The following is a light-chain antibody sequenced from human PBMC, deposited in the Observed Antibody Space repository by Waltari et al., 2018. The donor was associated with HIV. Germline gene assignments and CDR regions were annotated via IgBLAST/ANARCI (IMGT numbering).Light chain of an antibody. CDR1: RCDIGSNY. Sequence: QSVLTQPPSASGTPGQRVTISCSGARCDIGSNYVYWSQHLPGTAPKLLIYRNNQRPSGVPDRFSASKSGTSASLAISGLRSEDEADYYCAAWDVSLRGAYVFGTGTKVAVL. CDR3: AAWDVSLRGAYV. CDR2: RNN. J-gene: IGLJ1*01. V-gene: IGLV1-47*01.